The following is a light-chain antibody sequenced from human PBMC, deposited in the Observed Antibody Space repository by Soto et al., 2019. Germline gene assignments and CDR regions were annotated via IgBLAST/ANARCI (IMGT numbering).Light chain of an antibody. CDR1: QSVRSN. CDR3: QQYNDWPLT. CDR2: GAF. Sequence: EIVLTQSPVTLSLSPGERATLSCRASQSVRSNLAWYQQKPGQAPNLLIYGAFTRATGIPARFSGTGSGTEFTLTISSLQSEDFALYYCQQYNDWPLTFGQGTKV. V-gene: IGKV3-15*01. J-gene: IGKJ1*01.